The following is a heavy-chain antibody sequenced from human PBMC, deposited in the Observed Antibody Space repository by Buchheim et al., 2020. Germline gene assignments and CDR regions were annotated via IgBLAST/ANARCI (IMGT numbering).Heavy chain of an antibody. D-gene: IGHD2-15*01. J-gene: IGHJ6*02. CDR3: TRSANFFRGMDV. CDR1: GFTFSSDW. CDR2: INPDGSDT. V-gene: IGHV3-74*01. Sequence: EERLVESGGGLGQPGGSLRLSCAASGFTFSSDWMHWVRQAPGKGLVWVSRINPDGSDTTYADSVKGRFTISRDNGRNTAYLQMNSLRGEDTAIYYCTRSANFFRGMDVWGQGTT.